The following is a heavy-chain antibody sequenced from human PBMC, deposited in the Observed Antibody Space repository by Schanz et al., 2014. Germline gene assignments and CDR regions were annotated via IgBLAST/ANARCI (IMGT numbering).Heavy chain of an antibody. CDR3: ARSAGRDFWSGYYTRFDY. J-gene: IGHJ4*02. CDR1: GFTLSSYA. Sequence: QVQLVESGGGVVQPGRSLRLSCAAYGFTLSSYAMHWVRQAPGKGLEWVGWISVYTGNTKYGQKVQGRVTMTADTSTNTAYMELRSLRSDDTAVYYCARSAGRDFWSGYYTRFDYWGQGTLVTVSS. V-gene: IGHV1-18*01. CDR2: ISVYTGNT. D-gene: IGHD3-3*01.